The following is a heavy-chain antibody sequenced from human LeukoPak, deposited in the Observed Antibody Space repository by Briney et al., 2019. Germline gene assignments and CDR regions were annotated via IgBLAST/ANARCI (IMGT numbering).Heavy chain of an antibody. D-gene: IGHD1-7*01. CDR2: IKQDGSEK. V-gene: IGHV3-7*01. CDR3: ARMYNWNYFHYFDY. J-gene: IGHJ4*02. Sequence: PGGSLRLSCAASGFTFSSYWMSWVPQAPGKGLEWVANIKQDGSEKYYVDSVKGRFTISRDNAKNSLYLQMNSLRAEDTAVYYCARMYNWNYFHYFDYWGQGTLVTVSS. CDR1: GFTFSSYW.